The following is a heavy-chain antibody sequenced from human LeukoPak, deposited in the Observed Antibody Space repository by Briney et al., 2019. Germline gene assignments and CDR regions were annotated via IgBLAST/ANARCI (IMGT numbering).Heavy chain of an antibody. CDR2: IYHHGAT. J-gene: IGHJ4*02. D-gene: IGHD6-6*01. CDR1: GGSISSNNW. CDR3: ARFRYSSSDLDY. Sequence: SETLSLTCAVSGGSISSNNWWSWVRQSPGKGLEWIGEIYHHGATNYNPSLKSRVTLSVDKSKNQFSLELSSVTAADTAVYYCARFRYSSSDLDYWGQGTLVTASS. V-gene: IGHV4-4*02.